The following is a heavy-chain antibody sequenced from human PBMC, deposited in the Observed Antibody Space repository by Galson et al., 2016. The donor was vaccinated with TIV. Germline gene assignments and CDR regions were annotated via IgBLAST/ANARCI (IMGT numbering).Heavy chain of an antibody. CDR3: ARPSSSCRGCSYYYYMDV. V-gene: IGHV1-69*01. CDR1: GGPFNIYA. J-gene: IGHJ6*03. CDR2: ILPIFGAA. D-gene: IGHD6-19*01. Sequence: CKASGGPFNIYAISWVRQAPGQGLEWMGGILPIFGAATYAQKFQGRVTITADESTNTAYMELSSLKSDDTAMYYCARPSSSCRGCSYYYYMDVWGKGTTVTVSS.